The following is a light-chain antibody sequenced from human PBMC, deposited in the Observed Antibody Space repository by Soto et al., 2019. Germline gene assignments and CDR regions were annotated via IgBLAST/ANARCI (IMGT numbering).Light chain of an antibody. V-gene: IGLV2-14*01. CDR2: EVG. J-gene: IGLJ3*02. CDR3: AAWDDTLSGQV. Sequence: QSALTQSASVSGSPGQSITISCTGTSNDVGGFDYVSWYQQYPGNAPKLLIYEVGKRPSGVSDRFSGSKSGNTASLTISGLRPDDESDYYCAAWDDTLSGQVFGGGTKLTVL. CDR1: SNDVGGFDY.